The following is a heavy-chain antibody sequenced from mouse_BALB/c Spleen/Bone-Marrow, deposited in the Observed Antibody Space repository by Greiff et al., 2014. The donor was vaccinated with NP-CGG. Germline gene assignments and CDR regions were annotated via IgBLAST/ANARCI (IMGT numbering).Heavy chain of an antibody. D-gene: IGHD1-1*01. CDR2: FHPSDTET. J-gene: IGHJ3*01. CDR3: ARLEGNYGSTFAY. Sequence: LEESGAELVRPGASVKLSCKASGYSFTSYWMNWVKQRPGQGLEWIGMFHPSDTETRLNQRFKDKATLTVDKSSSSAYMQLSSPTSEDSAVYYCARLEGNYGSTFAYWGQGTLVTVSA. V-gene: IGHV1-74*04. CDR1: GYSFTSYW.